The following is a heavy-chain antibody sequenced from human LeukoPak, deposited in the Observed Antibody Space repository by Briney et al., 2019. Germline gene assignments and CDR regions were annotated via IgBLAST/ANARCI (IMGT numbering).Heavy chain of an antibody. V-gene: IGHV4-38-2*02. Sequence: PSETLSLTCTVSGYSISTGYYWDWIRQPPGKGLEWIGTFYHGGSTYYNPSLKSRVTISVDTSKNQFSLKLSSVTAADTAVYYCARDAGRVRGVMGLDYWGQGTLVTVSS. CDR2: FYHGGST. CDR3: ARDAGRVRGVMGLDY. J-gene: IGHJ4*02. D-gene: IGHD3-10*01. CDR1: GYSISTGYY.